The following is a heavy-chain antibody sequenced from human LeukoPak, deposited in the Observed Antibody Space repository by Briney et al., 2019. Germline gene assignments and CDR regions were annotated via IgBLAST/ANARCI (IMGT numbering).Heavy chain of an antibody. CDR3: ARMVRGAIYDAFDI. J-gene: IGHJ3*02. D-gene: IGHD3-10*01. Sequence: GGSLRLSCAASGFTVSTNYMSWVRQAPGKGLEWVSVIYSGGTTYYADSVKGRFTISRDNSKNTLYLQMNSLRAEDTAVYYCARMVRGAIYDAFDIWGQGTMVTVSS. CDR1: GFTVSTNY. CDR2: IYSGGTT. V-gene: IGHV3-66*01.